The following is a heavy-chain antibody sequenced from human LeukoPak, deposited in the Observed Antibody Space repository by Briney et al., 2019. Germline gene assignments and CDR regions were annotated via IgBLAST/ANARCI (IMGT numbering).Heavy chain of an antibody. CDR2: SSAYNGNT. J-gene: IGHJ5*02. Sequence: ASETVSCKASGYTFTSYGICGVRQATGQGLEWMGWSSAYNGNTNYAQKLQGRVTMTTDTSTRTVYMELRSLRSDDTAVYYCARDQVVVVGAKFDPWGQGTLVTVSS. CDR1: GYTFTSYG. D-gene: IGHD2-15*01. CDR3: ARDQVVVVGAKFDP. V-gene: IGHV1-18*01.